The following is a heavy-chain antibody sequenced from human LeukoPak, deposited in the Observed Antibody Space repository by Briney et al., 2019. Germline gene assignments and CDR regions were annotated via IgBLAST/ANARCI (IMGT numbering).Heavy chain of an antibody. CDR1: GGSISSSSYY. CDR2: IYYSGST. V-gene: IGHV4-39*01. Sequence: SETLSLTCTVSGGSISSSSYYWGWIRQPPGKGLEWIGSIYYSGSTYYNPSLKSRVTISVDTSKNQFSLKLSSVTAADSAAYYCARRPSIAAAENWFDPWGQGTLVTVSS. CDR3: ARRPSIAAAENWFDP. D-gene: IGHD6-13*01. J-gene: IGHJ5*02.